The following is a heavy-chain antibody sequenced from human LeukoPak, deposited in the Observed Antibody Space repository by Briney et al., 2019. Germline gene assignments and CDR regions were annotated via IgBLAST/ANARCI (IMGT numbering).Heavy chain of an antibody. CDR2: INHSGST. J-gene: IGHJ6*02. V-gene: IGHV4-34*01. CDR1: GGSFSGYY. D-gene: IGHD6-13*01. CDR3: ARAGAYSSSWYFRPNYYYYGMDV. Sequence: PSETLSLTCAVYGGSFSGYYWSWIRQPPGKGLEWIGEINHSGSTNYNPSLKSRVTISVDTSKNQFSLKLSSVTAADTAVYYCARAGAYSSSWYFRPNYYYYGMDVWGQGTTVTVSS.